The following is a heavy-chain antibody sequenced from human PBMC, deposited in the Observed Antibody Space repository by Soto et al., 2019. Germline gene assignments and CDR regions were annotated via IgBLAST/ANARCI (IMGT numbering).Heavy chain of an antibody. CDR1: GFTFSTYS. CDR3: TRDRTEYDILTGPFDY. CDR2: ISSSIPI. Sequence: GGSLRLSCAASGFTFSTYSMNWVRQAPGKGLEWVSSISSSIPIYYADSVKGRFTVSRDNAKNLLYLQMNSLRAEDTAVYYCTRDRTEYDILTGPFDYWGQGTLVTVSS. D-gene: IGHD3-9*01. J-gene: IGHJ4*02. V-gene: IGHV3-48*01.